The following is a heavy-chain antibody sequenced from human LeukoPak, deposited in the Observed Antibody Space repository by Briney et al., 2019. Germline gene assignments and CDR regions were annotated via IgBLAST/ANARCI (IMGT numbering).Heavy chain of an antibody. CDR2: IIPIFGTA. D-gene: IGHD2/OR15-2a*01. V-gene: IGHV1-69*01. Sequence: GSSVKVSCKASGGTFSSYAISWVRQAPGQGLEWMGGIIPIFGTANYAQKFRGRVTITADESTSTAYMELSSLRSEDTAVYYCASLSTPPPWFDPWGQGTLVTVSS. J-gene: IGHJ5*02. CDR1: GGTFSSYA. CDR3: ASLSTPPPWFDP.